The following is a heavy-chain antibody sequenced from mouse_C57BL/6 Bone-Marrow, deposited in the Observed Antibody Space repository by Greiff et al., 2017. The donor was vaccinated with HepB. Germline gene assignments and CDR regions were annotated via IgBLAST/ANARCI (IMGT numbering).Heavy chain of an antibody. CDR2: ISDGGSYT. J-gene: IGHJ4*01. CDR1: GFTFSSYA. Sequence: EVQVVESGGGLVKPGGSLKLSCAASGFTFSSYAMSWVRQTPEKRLEWVATISDGGSYTYYPDNVKGRFTISRDNAKNNLYLQMSHLKSEDTAMYYCARDWYYSNPYYAMDYWGQGTSVTVSS. D-gene: IGHD2-5*01. V-gene: IGHV5-4*01. CDR3: ARDWYYSNPYYAMDY.